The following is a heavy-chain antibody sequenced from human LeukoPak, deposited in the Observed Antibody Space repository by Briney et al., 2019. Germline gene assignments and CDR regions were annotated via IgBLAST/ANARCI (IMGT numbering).Heavy chain of an antibody. V-gene: IGHV1-2*04. CDR2: VNPDGGGT. J-gene: IGHJ4*02. CDR3: ATDNYGGNSFDY. Sequence: ASVKVSCKASGYTFTAYYIHWVRQAPGQGLEWVGWVNPDGGGTRYSPKFRASVTMTRDTFISTAYMELISLTSDDTAVYYCATDNYGGNSFDYWGQGTLVTVSS. CDR1: GYTFTAYY. D-gene: IGHD4-23*01.